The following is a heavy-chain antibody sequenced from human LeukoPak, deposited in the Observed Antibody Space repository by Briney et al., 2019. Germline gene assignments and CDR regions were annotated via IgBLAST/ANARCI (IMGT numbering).Heavy chain of an antibody. CDR2: MNPNSGNT. Sequence: ASVKVSCKASGYTFTSYDINWVRQATGQGLEWMGWMNPNSGNTGYAQKFQGRVTMTRNTSISTAYMELSSLRSEDTAVYYCARLGYSGYDYLHYYYYGMDVWGQGTTVTVFS. J-gene: IGHJ6*02. D-gene: IGHD5-12*01. CDR3: ARLGYSGYDYLHYYYYGMDV. CDR1: GYTFTSYD. V-gene: IGHV1-8*01.